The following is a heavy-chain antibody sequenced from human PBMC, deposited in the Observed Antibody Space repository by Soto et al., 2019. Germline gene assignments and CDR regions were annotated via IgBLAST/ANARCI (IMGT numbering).Heavy chain of an antibody. CDR1: GFTFGDSY. Sequence: QVQLVESGGGLVPPGGSLRLSCAGSGFTFGDSYMSWIRQAPGKGLEWLSYISPGSRYPAYADSVKGRFTISRDNAKRSRYLQMMSLTAEDTAIYYCVRGGGGGLFDPWGQGTMDTVSS. J-gene: IGHJ5*02. V-gene: IGHV3-11*06. CDR2: ISPGSRYP. CDR3: VRGGGGGLFDP. D-gene: IGHD2-15*01.